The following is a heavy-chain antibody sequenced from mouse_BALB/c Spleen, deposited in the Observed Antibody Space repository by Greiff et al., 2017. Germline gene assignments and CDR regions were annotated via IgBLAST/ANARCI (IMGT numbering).Heavy chain of an antibody. CDR1: GFTFSDYY. Sequence: EVKLVESGGGLVKPGGSLKLSCAASGFTFSDYYMYWVRQTPEKRLEWVATISDGGSYTYYPDSVKGRFTISRDNAKNNLYLQMSSLKSEDTAMYYCARRRPLYAMDYWGQGTSVTVSS. D-gene: IGHD6-1*01. CDR2: ISDGGSYT. V-gene: IGHV5-4*02. CDR3: ARRRPLYAMDY. J-gene: IGHJ4*01.